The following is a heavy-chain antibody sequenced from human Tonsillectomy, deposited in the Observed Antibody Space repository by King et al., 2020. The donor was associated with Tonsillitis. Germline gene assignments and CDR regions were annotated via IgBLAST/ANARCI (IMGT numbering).Heavy chain of an antibody. CDR2: INHSGST. J-gene: IGHJ6*02. D-gene: IGHD3-22*01. CDR3: RGYYYVSSGSSAAAAAGYYYYGMDV. V-gene: IGHV4-34*01. Sequence: VQLQQWGAGLLKPSETLSLTCAVYGGSFSGYFWSWIRQPPGKGLEWIGEINHSGSTNYNPSLKSRVTISVDTSKNQFSLKLSSVTAADTAVYYCRGYYYVSSGSSAAAAAGYYYYGMDVWGQGTTVTVSS. CDR1: GGSFSGYF.